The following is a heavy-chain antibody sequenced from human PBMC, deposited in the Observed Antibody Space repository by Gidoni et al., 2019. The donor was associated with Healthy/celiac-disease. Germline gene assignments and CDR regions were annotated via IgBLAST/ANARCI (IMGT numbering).Heavy chain of an antibody. CDR3: ARLRSGWFADYYFDY. V-gene: IGHV1-2*02. CDR2: INHNSGGT. CDR1: GYTFTGYY. D-gene: IGHD6-19*01. Sequence: QVQLVQSGAEVKKPGASVKVSCKASGYTFTGYYMHWVRQAPGQGLEWMGWINHNSGGTNYAQKFQGRVTMTRDTSISTAYMELSRLRSDDTAVYYCARLRSGWFADYYFDYWGQGTLVTVSS. J-gene: IGHJ4*02.